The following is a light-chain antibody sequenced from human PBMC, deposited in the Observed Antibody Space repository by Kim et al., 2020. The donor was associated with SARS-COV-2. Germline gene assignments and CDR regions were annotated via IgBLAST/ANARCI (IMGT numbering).Light chain of an antibody. CDR3: AAWDDRLSGPV. J-gene: IGLJ3*02. Sequence: GHGVTLSCSGSSSNIVNNFVHWYQQLPGTAPKLLIYRDNQRPSGVPDRFSVSKSVTSVSLAISGLRSEDEADYYCAAWDDRLSGPVFGGGTQLTVL. CDR1: SSNIVNNF. CDR2: RDN. V-gene: IGLV1-47*01.